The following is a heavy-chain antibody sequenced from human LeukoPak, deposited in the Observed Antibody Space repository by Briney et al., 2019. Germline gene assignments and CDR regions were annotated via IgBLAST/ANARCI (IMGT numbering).Heavy chain of an antibody. CDR3: AKDGRTLDYFDY. CDR1: GFTFSSHG. Sequence: GGSLRLSCAASGFTFSSHGMSWVRQAPGKGLEWVSGISGSGGSTYYADSVKGRFTISRDNSKNTLYLQMNSLRAEDTAVYYCAKDGRTLDYFDYWGQGTQVTVSS. CDR2: ISGSGGST. J-gene: IGHJ4*02. V-gene: IGHV3-23*01. D-gene: IGHD1-26*01.